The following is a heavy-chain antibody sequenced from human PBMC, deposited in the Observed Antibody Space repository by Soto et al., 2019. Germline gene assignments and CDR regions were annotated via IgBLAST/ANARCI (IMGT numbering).Heavy chain of an antibody. V-gene: IGHV4-39*01. D-gene: IGHD6-6*01. CDR1: GGSISSSSYY. CDR2: IYYSGST. Sequence: SETLSLTCTVSGGSISSSSYYWGWIRQPPGKGLEWIGSIYYSGSTYYNPSLKSRVTISVDTSKNQFSLKLSSVTAADTAVYYCARLGSGARPGPKGWFDPWGQGTLVTVSS. CDR3: ARLGSGARPGPKGWFDP. J-gene: IGHJ5*02.